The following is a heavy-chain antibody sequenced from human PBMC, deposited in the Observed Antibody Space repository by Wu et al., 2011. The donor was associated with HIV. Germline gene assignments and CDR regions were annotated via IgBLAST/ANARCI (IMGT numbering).Heavy chain of an antibody. Sequence: QVQVVQSGAEVKTPGSSIKVSCKASGGTFNTYAISWVRQAPGQGLEWMGKIMPLLGTPTYAQKFQGRVSITADKSTSTAYMEVSSLRSEDTAVYYCARQAEPGYTYGSQVHHFDLWGQGTLVTVSS. J-gene: IGHJ4*02. V-gene: IGHV1-69*04. D-gene: IGHD5-18*01. CDR2: IMPLLGTP. CDR1: GGTFNTYA. CDR3: ARQAEPGYTYGSQVHHFDL.